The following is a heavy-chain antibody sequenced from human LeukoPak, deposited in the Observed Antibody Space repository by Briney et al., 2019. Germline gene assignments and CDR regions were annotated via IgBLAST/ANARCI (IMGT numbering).Heavy chain of an antibody. CDR1: GGSFSGYY. Sequence: SETLSLTCAVYGGSFSGYYWSWIRQPPGKGLEWIGEINHSGSTNYNPSLKSRVTISVDTSKNQFSLKLSSVTAADTAVYYCGRGRGSYYPPPYFDYWGQGTLVTVSS. CDR2: INHSGST. D-gene: IGHD1-26*01. J-gene: IGHJ4*02. CDR3: GRGRGSYYPPPYFDY. V-gene: IGHV4-34*01.